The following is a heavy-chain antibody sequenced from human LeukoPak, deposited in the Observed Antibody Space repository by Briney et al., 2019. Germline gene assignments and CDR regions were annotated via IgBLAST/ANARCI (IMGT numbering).Heavy chain of an antibody. CDR3: AKEVRCSSTSCYHPHYYMDV. CDR1: GFTFSSYS. V-gene: IGHV3-23*01. D-gene: IGHD2-2*01. CDR2: ISGSGGST. Sequence: GGSLRLSCAASGFTFSSYSMNWVRQAPGKGLEWVSAISGSGGSTYYADSMKGRFTISRDNSKNTLYLQMNSLRAEDTAVYYCAKEVRCSSTSCYHPHYYMDVWGKGTTVTVSS. J-gene: IGHJ6*03.